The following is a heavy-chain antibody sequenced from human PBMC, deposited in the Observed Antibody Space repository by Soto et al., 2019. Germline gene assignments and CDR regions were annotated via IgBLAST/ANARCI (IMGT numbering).Heavy chain of an antibody. Sequence: QVQLVESGGGLVPPGGSLRLSCAGSGFTFGDSYMSWIRQAPGKGLVWLSYISPGSSYPAYADSVKGRFTTSRDNGKNTLYLQMGSLRDEDTAVYFCGRGGGGCSGGSCTHYYYGMDVWGQGTTVTVSS. CDR2: ISPGSSYP. D-gene: IGHD2-15*01. J-gene: IGHJ6*02. V-gene: IGHV3-11*06. CDR1: GFTFGDSY. CDR3: GRGGGGCSGGSCTHYYYGMDV.